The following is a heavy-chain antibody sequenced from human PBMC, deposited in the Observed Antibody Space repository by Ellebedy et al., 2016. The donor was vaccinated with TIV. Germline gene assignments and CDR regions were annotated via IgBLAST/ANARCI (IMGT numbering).Heavy chain of an antibody. J-gene: IGHJ4*02. V-gene: IGHV3-23*01. CDR1: GFSRSA. CDR2: ISASGSST. D-gene: IGHD3-10*01. Sequence: GGSLRLXCAASGFSRSAMSWVRQAPGKGLQWVSAISASGSSTYYADSVRGRFTISRDNSKNTLYLQMNSLRAEDTAVYYCAKDNLPDYGSGIFYPSDYWGQGTLVTVSS. CDR3: AKDNLPDYGSGIFYPSDY.